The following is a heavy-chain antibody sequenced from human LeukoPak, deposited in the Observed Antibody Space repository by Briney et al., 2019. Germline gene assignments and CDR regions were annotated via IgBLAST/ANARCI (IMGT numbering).Heavy chain of an antibody. Sequence: GGSLRLSCAASGFTGSNNYMSWVRQAPGKGLEWVSAIHSSGGTYYADSVKGRFTISRDTPKNTLYLQINSLRVEDTAVYYCIVFGDSNHWGQGTLVTVSS. CDR3: IVFGDSNH. CDR2: IHSSGGT. D-gene: IGHD4-17*01. V-gene: IGHV3-53*01. CDR1: GFTGSNNY. J-gene: IGHJ5*02.